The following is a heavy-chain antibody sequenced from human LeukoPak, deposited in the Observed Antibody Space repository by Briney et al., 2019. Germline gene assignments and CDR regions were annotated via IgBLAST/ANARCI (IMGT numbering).Heavy chain of an antibody. CDR1: GFTFSSNY. CDR3: ASGQESYYYYGMDV. V-gene: IGHV3-66*01. CDR2: IYSGGST. J-gene: IGHJ6*02. Sequence: PGGSLRLSCAASGFTFSSNYMSWVRQAPGKGLEWVSVIYSGGSTYYSDSVKGRFTISRDNSKNTLYLQMNSPRAEDTAVYYCASGQESYYYYGMDVWGQGTTVTVSS.